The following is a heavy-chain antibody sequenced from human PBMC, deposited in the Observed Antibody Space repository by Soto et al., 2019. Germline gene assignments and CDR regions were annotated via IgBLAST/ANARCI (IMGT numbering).Heavy chain of an antibody. V-gene: IGHV1-58*01. CDR1: GFTFTSSA. J-gene: IGHJ6*02. D-gene: IGHD3-3*01. Sequence: SVKVSCKASGFTFTSSAVQWVRQARGQRLEWIGWIVVGSGNTNYAQKFQERVTITRDMSTSTAYMELSGVGSEDKAVYYCAAESTMVGVVTSDGMDVWGQGTTVTVSS. CDR3: AAESTMVGVVTSDGMDV. CDR2: IVVGSGNT.